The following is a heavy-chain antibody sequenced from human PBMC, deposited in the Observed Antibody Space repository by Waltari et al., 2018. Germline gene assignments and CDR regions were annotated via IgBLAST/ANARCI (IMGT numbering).Heavy chain of an antibody. CDR1: GGSFSGYS. J-gene: IGHJ4*02. D-gene: IGHD6-6*01. V-gene: IGHV4-34*01. CDR3: ALRSPSIAARPEVDY. CDR2: INHSGST. Sequence: QVQLQQWGAGLLKPSETLSLTCAVYGGSFSGYSWSWIRQPPGKGLEWIGEINHSGSTNYNPSLKSRVTISVDTSKNQFSLKLSSVTAADTAVYYCALRSPSIAARPEVDYWGQGTLVTVSS.